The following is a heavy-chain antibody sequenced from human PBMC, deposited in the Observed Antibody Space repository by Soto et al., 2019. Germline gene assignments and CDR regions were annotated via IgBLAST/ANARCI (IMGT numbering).Heavy chain of an antibody. D-gene: IGHD2-15*01. CDR1: GFIFSGYV. J-gene: IGHJ6*02. CDR3: ARVDCSGNNCRPYSYYQMDV. CDR2: IWYDGSIK. V-gene: IGHV3-33*01. Sequence: LRLSCAASGFIFSGYVMHWVRQAPVKGPEWVGIIWYDGSIKYYADSVKGRSTISRDNSRNTLFLQINSLRAEDTAVYYCARVDCSGNNCRPYSYYQMDVWGQGTTVTVSS.